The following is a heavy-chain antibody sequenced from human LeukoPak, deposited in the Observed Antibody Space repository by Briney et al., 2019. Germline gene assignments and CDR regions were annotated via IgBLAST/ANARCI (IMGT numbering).Heavy chain of an antibody. CDR3: ARASCTGGTCPTFIDF. J-gene: IGHJ4*02. CDR2: INTDTGNP. D-gene: IGHD2-15*01. CDR1: GYTFTTYA. Sequence: ASVKVSCKASGYTFTTYAMNWVRQASGQGLEWMGWINTDTGNPTYAQGFTGRFVFSLDTSVSTAYLQISSLKAEDTAVYYCARASCTGGTCPTFIDFWGQGTLVTVSS. V-gene: IGHV7-4-1*02.